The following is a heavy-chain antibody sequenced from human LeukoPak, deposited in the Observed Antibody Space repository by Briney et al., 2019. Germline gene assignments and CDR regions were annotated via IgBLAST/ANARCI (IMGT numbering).Heavy chain of an antibody. D-gene: IGHD6-6*01. Sequence: SETLSLTCAVYGGSFSGYYWSWIRQHPGKGLEWIGYIYYSGSTYYNPSLKSRVTISVDTSKNQFSLKLSSVTAADTAVYYCARCSYSSSYFDYWGQGTLVTVSS. CDR3: ARCSYSSSYFDY. V-gene: IGHV4-31*11. J-gene: IGHJ4*02. CDR2: IYYSGST. CDR1: GGSFSGYY.